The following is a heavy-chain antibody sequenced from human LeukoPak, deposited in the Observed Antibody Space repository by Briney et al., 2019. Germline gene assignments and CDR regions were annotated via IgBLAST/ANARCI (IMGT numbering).Heavy chain of an antibody. V-gene: IGHV4-31*09. J-gene: IGHJ2*01. D-gene: IGHD3-22*01. Sequence: SETLSLTCTVSGGSISSGGYYWSWIRQHPGKGLEWIGYIYYSGSTNYNPSLKSRVTISVDKSKNQFSLKLSSVTAADTAVYYCAQVGDDSSGYYRSDWYFDLWGRGTLVTVSS. CDR1: GGSISSGGYY. CDR3: AQVGDDSSGYYRSDWYFDL. CDR2: IYYSGST.